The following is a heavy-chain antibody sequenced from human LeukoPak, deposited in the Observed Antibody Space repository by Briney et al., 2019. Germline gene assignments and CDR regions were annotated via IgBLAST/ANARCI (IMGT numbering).Heavy chain of an antibody. D-gene: IGHD1-26*01. CDR1: GFTFRSHA. Sequence: GGSLRLSCAASGFTFRSHAMSWVRQTPGKGLEWVSGLIENGATTYYADSVKGRFSISRDNSMNTVYLQMNNLRAEDTAVYYCVKDYRVGSSPAFGDFWGQGTLVTVSS. J-gene: IGHJ4*02. CDR2: LIENGATT. CDR3: VKDYRVGSSPAFGDF. V-gene: IGHV3-23*01.